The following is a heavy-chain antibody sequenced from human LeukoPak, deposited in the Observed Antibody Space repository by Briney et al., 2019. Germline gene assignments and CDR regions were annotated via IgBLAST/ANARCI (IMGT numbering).Heavy chain of an antibody. CDR1: GGSFSGYY. J-gene: IGHJ4*02. D-gene: IGHD4-11*01. Sequence: SETLSLTCAVYGGSFSGYYWSWIRQPPGKGLEWIGEINHSGSTNYNPSLKSRVTISVDTSKNQFSLKLSSVTAADTAVYYCAREYSNYGYWGQRTLVTVSS. CDR2: INHSGST. CDR3: AREYSNYGY. V-gene: IGHV4-34*01.